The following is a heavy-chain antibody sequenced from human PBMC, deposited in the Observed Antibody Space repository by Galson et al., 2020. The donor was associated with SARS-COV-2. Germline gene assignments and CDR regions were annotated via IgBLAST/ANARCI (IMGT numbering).Heavy chain of an antibody. CDR3: ARVCGPRITIFGVVDYYYYMDV. Sequence: SQTLSLTCTVSGGSISSGGYYWSWIRQQPGKGLEWIGYIYYSGSTYYNPSLKSRVTISVDTSKNQFSLKLSSVTAADTAVYYCARVCGPRITIFGVVDYYYYMDVWGKGTTVTVSS. V-gene: IGHV4-31*03. D-gene: IGHD3-3*01. CDR1: GGSISSGGYY. CDR2: IYYSGST. J-gene: IGHJ6*03.